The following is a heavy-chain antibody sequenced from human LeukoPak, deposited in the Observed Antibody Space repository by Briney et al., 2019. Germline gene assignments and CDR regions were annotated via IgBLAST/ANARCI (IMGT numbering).Heavy chain of an antibody. CDR1: GFTFSSYA. CDR2: ISSTGGST. Sequence: GGSLRLSCVASGFTFSSYAMSWVRQAPGKGLEWVSGISSTGGSTYYADSVKGRFTISRDNSKNTLYLQMNSLTAEDTAVYYCARGYSIFDPWGQGTLVTVSS. V-gene: IGHV3-23*01. CDR3: ARGYSIFDP. J-gene: IGHJ5*02. D-gene: IGHD6-13*01.